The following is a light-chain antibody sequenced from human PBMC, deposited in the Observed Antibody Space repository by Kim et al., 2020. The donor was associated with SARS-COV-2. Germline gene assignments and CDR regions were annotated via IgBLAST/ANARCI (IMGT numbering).Light chain of an antibody. CDR3: QHYNNWPWT. CDR2: GAS. Sequence: EIVMTQSPATLSVSPGERATLSYRASQSVSRNLAWYQQTLGQTPSLLIYGASTRATGVPARFSGSGSGIEFTLTISSLQSEDFAVYYCQHYNNWPWTFGQGTKVDIK. J-gene: IGKJ1*01. V-gene: IGKV3-15*01. CDR1: QSVSRN.